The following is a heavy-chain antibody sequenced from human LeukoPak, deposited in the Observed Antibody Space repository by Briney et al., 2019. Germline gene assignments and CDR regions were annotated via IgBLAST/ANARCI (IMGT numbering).Heavy chain of an antibody. CDR3: ARDSLGWCGGDCYSFFHAFDI. J-gene: IGHJ3*02. V-gene: IGHV3-21*01. CDR2: ISSSSSYI. Sequence: GGGLVKPGGSLRLSCAASGFTFSSYSMNWVRQAPGKGLEWVSSISSSSSYIYYADSVKGRFTISRDNAKNSLYLQMNSLRAEDTAVYYCARDSLGWCGGDCYSFFHAFDIWGQGTMVTVSS. D-gene: IGHD2-21*02. CDR1: GFTFSSYS.